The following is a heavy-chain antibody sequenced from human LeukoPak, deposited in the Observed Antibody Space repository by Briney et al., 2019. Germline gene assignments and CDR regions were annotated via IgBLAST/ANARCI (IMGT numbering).Heavy chain of an antibody. CDR1: GGSISSYY. Sequence: PSETLSLTCTVSGGSISSYYWSWIRQPAGKGLEWIGRIYTSGSTNYNPSLKSRVTMSVDTSKNHFPLKLSSVTAADTAVYYCARGMYAVAGTSWFDPWGQGTLVTVSS. CDR3: ARGMYAVAGTSWFDP. CDR2: IYTSGST. V-gene: IGHV4-4*07. J-gene: IGHJ5*02. D-gene: IGHD6-19*01.